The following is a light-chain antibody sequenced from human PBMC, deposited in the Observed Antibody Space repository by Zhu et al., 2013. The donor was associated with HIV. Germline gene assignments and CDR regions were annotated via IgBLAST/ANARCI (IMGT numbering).Light chain of an antibody. V-gene: IGKV3-15*01. Sequence: EIVLTQSPGTLSLSPGERATLSCRASQSVSSNLAWYQQKPGQAPRLLIYGASTRATGIPARFSGSGSGTEFTLTISSLQSEDFAVYYCQQYNNWTQTFGQGSNVEIK. J-gene: IGKJ1*01. CDR2: GAS. CDR1: QSVSSN. CDR3: QQYNNWTQT.